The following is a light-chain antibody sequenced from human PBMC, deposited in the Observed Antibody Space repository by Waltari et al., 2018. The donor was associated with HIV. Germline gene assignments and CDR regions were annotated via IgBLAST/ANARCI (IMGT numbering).Light chain of an antibody. CDR3: QQSYSTPPYT. J-gene: IGKJ2*01. CDR2: AAT. CDR1: QNIQNY. V-gene: IGKV1-39*01. Sequence: DIQMTQSPSALSASLGKRVTITCRSSQNIQNYVNWYQQKPGKAPKVLIYAATNVQSGVPSRCSGSGSGTEFTLSVASLEREDAATYFCQQSYSTPPYTFGQGTKVQI.